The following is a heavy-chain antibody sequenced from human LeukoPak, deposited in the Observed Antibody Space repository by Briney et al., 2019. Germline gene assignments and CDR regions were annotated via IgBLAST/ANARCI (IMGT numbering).Heavy chain of an antibody. Sequence: GASVKVSCKASGYTFTSYGISWVRQAPGQGLEWMGWISAYNGNTNYAQKLQGRVTMTTDTSTSTAYMELRSLRSDDTAVYYCARGSEQQLVPFYYYYYGMDVWGQGTTVTVSS. V-gene: IGHV1-18*01. CDR2: ISAYNGNT. D-gene: IGHD6-13*01. J-gene: IGHJ6*02. CDR1: GYTFTSYG. CDR3: ARGSEQQLVPFYYYYYGMDV.